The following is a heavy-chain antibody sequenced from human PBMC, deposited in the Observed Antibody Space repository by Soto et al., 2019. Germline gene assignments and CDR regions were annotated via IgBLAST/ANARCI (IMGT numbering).Heavy chain of an antibody. J-gene: IGHJ4*02. D-gene: IGHD3-3*01. CDR2: INHVGIT. CDR3: ARAHDFWGGRQQPIDS. V-gene: IGHV4-34*01. CDR1: GGSLRGFY. Sequence: SETPSLTWAVSGGSLRGFYWTWIRQSPGKGLEWLGDINHVGITNYNPSLKSRVSIPVDTSKSQFSLKLSSVTAADRAVYYCARAHDFWGGRQQPIDSWGEGTLVTVSS.